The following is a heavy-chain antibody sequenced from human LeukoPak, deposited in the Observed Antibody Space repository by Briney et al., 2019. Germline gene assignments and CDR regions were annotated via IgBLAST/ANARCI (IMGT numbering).Heavy chain of an antibody. CDR3: ATNPGGFCSSGDCYGEAP. Sequence: SETLSLTCAVSGGSLSGYYWSWIRQPPGKGPEWIGEINHSGSTNCNPSLKSRVTISVDTSKNQFSLKLSSVTAADTAVYYCATNPGGFCSSGDCYGEAPWGQGTLVTVSS. J-gene: IGHJ5*02. CDR2: INHSGST. V-gene: IGHV4-34*01. CDR1: GGSLSGYY. D-gene: IGHD2-15*01.